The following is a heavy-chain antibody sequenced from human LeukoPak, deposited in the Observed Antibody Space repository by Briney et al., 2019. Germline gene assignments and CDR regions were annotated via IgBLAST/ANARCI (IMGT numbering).Heavy chain of an antibody. V-gene: IGHV1-69*06. Sequence: SVKVSCKASGGTFSSYAISWVRQAPGQGLEWMGGIIPIFGTANYAQKFRGRVTITADKSTRTAYMELSSLRSEDTAVYYCARAGRYDSSGYYYDYWGQGTLVTVSS. CDR2: IIPIFGTA. J-gene: IGHJ4*02. D-gene: IGHD3-22*01. CDR1: GGTFSSYA. CDR3: ARAGRYDSSGYYYDY.